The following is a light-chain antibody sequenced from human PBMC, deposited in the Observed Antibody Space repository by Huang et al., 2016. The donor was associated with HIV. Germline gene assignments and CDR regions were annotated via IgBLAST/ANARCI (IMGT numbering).Light chain of an antibody. Sequence: EIVLTQSPATLSLSPGDRATLPCRASQSVGVYLAWYQQKPGQAPRLLLLEASNRATGIPDRFSGSGVGTDFTLTIDSLQPDDFAIYYCQQRTKWPPVLTFGGGTRVEIK. V-gene: IGKV3-11*01. CDR3: QQRTKWPPVLT. J-gene: IGKJ4*01. CDR2: EAS. CDR1: QSVGVY.